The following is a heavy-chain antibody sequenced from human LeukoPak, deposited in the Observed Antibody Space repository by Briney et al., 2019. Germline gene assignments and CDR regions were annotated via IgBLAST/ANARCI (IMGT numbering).Heavy chain of an antibody. CDR3: GKGPLAVGDYYHYYYMDV. Sequence: GGSLRLSCAASGFTFSSYAMSWVRQAPGKGLEWVSAISGSGGSTYYADSVKGRFTISRDNSKNTLYLQMNSLRAEDTAVYYCGKGPLAVGDYYHYYYMDVWGKGTTVTVSS. CDR1: GFTFSSYA. D-gene: IGHD2-15*01. V-gene: IGHV3-23*01. J-gene: IGHJ6*03. CDR2: ISGSGGST.